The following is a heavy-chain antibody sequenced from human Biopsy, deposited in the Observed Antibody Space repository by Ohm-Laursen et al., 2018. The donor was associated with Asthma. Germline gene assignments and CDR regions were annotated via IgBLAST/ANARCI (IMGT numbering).Heavy chain of an antibody. CDR2: ISGSGGST. CDR3: ATFPYGDYLPLDY. D-gene: IGHD4-17*01. V-gene: IGHV3-23*01. J-gene: IGHJ4*02. CDR1: GFTFSSYA. Sequence: GSLRLPCTASGFTFSSYAMSWVRQAPGKGLEWVSAISGSGGSTYYADSVKGRFTISRDNSKNTLYLQMNSLRAEDTAVYYCATFPYGDYLPLDYWGQGTLVTVSS.